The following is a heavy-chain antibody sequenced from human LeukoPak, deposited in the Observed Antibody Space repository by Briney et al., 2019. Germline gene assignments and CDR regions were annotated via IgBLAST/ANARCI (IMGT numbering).Heavy chain of an antibody. CDR1: EFTFSSYW. Sequence: GGSLRLSCAASEFTFSSYWMSWVRQAPGKGLEWVAVISSDGSNKYYADSVKGRFTISRDNSKNTLYLQMNSLRAEDTAVYYCANRPRGDFDYWGQGTLVTVSS. CDR3: ANRPRGDFDY. CDR2: ISSDGSNK. D-gene: IGHD6-6*01. J-gene: IGHJ4*02. V-gene: IGHV3-30*18.